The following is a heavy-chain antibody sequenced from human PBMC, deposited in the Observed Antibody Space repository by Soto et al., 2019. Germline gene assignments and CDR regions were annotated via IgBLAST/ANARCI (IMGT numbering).Heavy chain of an antibody. CDR2: INPNSGGT. CDR3: ARDRRDHGSGSYYYGMDV. D-gene: IGHD3-10*01. CDR1: GYNFIAYH. V-gene: IGHV1-2*02. Sequence: QLQLVQSGAEVKKPGASVKVSCKASGYNFIAYHMHWVRQAPGQGLEWMGWINPNSGGTKDAQKFKGRVTMTRDTSISTAYIELIRLRSDDTAVYYGARDRRDHGSGSYYYGMDVWGQGTTVTVSS. J-gene: IGHJ6*02.